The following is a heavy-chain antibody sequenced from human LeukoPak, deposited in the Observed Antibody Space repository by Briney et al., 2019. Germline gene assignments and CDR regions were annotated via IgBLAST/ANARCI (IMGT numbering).Heavy chain of an antibody. V-gene: IGHV3-7*03. CDR2: INTDGGET. CDR3: ARDKITY. CDR1: GFTFSNYW. J-gene: IGHJ4*02. Sequence: GGSLRLSCAASGFTFSNYWMSWVRQAPGKGLEWVAHINTDGGETYYVAFVKGRFTIFSATTKNSLHLQINSLSVQATAVYYCARDKITYWGQGTLVTVSA.